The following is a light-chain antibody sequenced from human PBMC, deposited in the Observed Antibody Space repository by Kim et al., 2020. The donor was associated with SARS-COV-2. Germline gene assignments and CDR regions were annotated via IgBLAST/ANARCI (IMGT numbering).Light chain of an antibody. CDR1: QNLNSN. V-gene: IGKV3-15*01. CDR2: GAS. CDR3: QQYFNWPLT. Sequence: VVMTQSPATLSVSPGERATLSCKASQNLNSNLAWYQQKLGQAPRLIIYGASTRATGIPIRFSGSGSGSGTEFTLTISSPQSEDFAIYYCQQYFNWPLTFGGGTKV. J-gene: IGKJ4*01.